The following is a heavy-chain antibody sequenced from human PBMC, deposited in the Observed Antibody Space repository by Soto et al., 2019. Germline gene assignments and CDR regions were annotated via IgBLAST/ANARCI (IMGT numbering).Heavy chain of an antibody. Sequence: QLQLQESGPGLVKPSETLSLTCTVSGGSISSSSYYWGWIRQPPGKGLEWIGSIYYSGSTYYNPSLKSRVTTSVDTSKNQFSLKLSSVTAADTAVYYCYAVAMGGYYGMDVWGQGTTVTVSS. CDR2: IYYSGST. V-gene: IGHV4-39*01. CDR1: GGSISSSSYY. CDR3: YAVAMGGYYGMDV. D-gene: IGHD6-19*01. J-gene: IGHJ6*02.